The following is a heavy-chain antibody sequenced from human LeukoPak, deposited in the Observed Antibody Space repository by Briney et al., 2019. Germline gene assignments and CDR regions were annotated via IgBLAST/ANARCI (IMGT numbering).Heavy chain of an antibody. CDR3: ARDVMQQLFDY. J-gene: IGHJ4*02. D-gene: IGHD6-13*01. V-gene: IGHV4-31*03. CDR2: IYYSGST. Sequence: SETLSLTCTVSGGSISSGGYYWSWILQHPGKGLEWIGYIYYSGSTYYNPSLKSRVTISVDTSKNQFSLKLSSVTAADTAVYYCARDVMQQLFDYWGQGTLVTVSS. CDR1: GGSISSGGYY.